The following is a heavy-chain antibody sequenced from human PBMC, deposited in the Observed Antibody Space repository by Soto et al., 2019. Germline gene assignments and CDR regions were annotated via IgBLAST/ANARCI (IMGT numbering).Heavy chain of an antibody. CDR2: IYYSGST. CDR1: GGSISSYY. D-gene: IGHD6-13*01. J-gene: IGHJ3*02. CDR3: ASGISSSWYGLAFDI. Sequence: QVQLQESGPGLVKPSETLSLTCTVSGGSISSYYWSWIRQPPGKGLEWIGYIYYSGSTNYNPSLKSRVTISVDTSKNQFSLKLSSVTAADTAVYYCASGISSSWYGLAFDIWGQGTMVTVSS. V-gene: IGHV4-59*01.